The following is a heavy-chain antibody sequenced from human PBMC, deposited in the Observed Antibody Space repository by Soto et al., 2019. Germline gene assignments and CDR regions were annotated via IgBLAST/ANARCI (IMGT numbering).Heavy chain of an antibody. Sequence: QVQLVQSGAEVKKPGASVKVSCKASGYTFASYAISWMRQAPGQGLEWMGWISAYNGNTNYAQKLQARVTMTTDTPTSTAHMELRSLRSDDTAVYYGARGPPARDYWGQGALVTVSS. CDR2: ISAYNGNT. CDR3: ARGPPARDY. J-gene: IGHJ4*02. CDR1: GYTFASYA. V-gene: IGHV1-18*01. D-gene: IGHD2-2*01.